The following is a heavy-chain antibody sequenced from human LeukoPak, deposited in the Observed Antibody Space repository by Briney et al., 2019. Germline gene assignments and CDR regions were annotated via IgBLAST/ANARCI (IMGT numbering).Heavy chain of an antibody. V-gene: IGHV1-69*02. J-gene: IGHJ4*02. CDR2: IIPILGIA. CDR3: ARSSAGVGATNLDY. D-gene: IGHD1-26*01. Sequence: GASVKVSCKASGSTFSSYTISWVRQAPGQGLEWMGKIIPILGIANYAQKFQGRVTITADKSTSTAYMELSSLRSEDTAVYYCARSSAGVGATNLDYWGQGTLVTVSS. CDR1: GSTFSSYT.